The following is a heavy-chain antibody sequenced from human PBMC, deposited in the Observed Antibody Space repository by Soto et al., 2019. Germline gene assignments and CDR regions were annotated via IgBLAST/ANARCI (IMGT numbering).Heavy chain of an antibody. CDR1: GFTFSSYA. CDR2: IIGSGSST. Sequence: GSLRLSCAASGFTFSSYAMTWVRQAPGKGLEWVSVIIGSGSSTYYADSVEGRFTISRDNSKNTLYLQMNSLRAEDTAVYYCAKAVRNKLLCSMDVCGKGTTVTVSS. J-gene: IGHJ6*04. CDR3: AKAVRNKLLCSMDV. D-gene: IGHD3-10*02. V-gene: IGHV3-23*01.